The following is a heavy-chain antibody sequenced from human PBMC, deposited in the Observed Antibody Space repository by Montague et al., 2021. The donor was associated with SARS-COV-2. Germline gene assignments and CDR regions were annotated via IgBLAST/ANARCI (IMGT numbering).Heavy chain of an antibody. CDR3: ARDLESTGYFDPYYYHGMDV. CDR2: ISHEGSYK. Sequence: SLRLSCAASGFTFRSYALHWVRQAPGKGLEWVADISHEGSYKYYADSVKGRFTISRDNSKNTLYLDMNSLRAEDTALYYCARDLESTGYFDPYYYHGMDVWGQGTTVTVSS. V-gene: IGHV3-30*04. J-gene: IGHJ6*02. D-gene: IGHD3-9*01. CDR1: GFTFRSYA.